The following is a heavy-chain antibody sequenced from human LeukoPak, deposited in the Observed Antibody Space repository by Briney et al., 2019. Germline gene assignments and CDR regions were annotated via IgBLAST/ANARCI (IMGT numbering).Heavy chain of an antibody. CDR2: INPNSGGT. D-gene: IGHD2-2*01. CDR3: ARTTYCSSTSCLKGFDY. V-gene: IGHV1-2*02. J-gene: IGHJ4*02. Sequence: GASVKVSCKASGYTFTGYYMHWVRQAPGQGLEWMGWINPNSGGTNYAQKCQGRVTMTRDTSISTAYMELSRLRSDDTAVYYCARTTYCSSTSCLKGFDYWGQGTLVTVSS. CDR1: GYTFTGYY.